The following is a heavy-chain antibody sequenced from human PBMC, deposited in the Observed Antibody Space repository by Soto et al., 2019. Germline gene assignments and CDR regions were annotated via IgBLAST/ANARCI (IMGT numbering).Heavy chain of an antibody. CDR2: IFSNDEK. D-gene: IGHD3-9*01. V-gene: IGHV2-26*01. CDR3: ARIRVQLRYFDPTYYYMDV. Sequence: SGPTLVNPTQTLTLTCTVSGFSLSNARMGVSWIRQPPGKALEWLAHIFSNDEKSYSTSLKSRLTISKDTSKSQVVLTMTNMDPVDTATYYCARIRVQLRYFDPTYYYMDVWGNGTTVTVSS. CDR1: GFSLSNARMG. J-gene: IGHJ6*03.